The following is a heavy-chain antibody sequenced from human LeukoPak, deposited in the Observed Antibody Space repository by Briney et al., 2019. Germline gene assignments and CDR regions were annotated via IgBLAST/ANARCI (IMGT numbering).Heavy chain of an antibody. CDR2: IRSKAYGETT. J-gene: IGHJ4*02. D-gene: IGHD2-21*02. Sequence: GRSLRLSCTASGFSFGDYVMSWFRQAPGKGLEWVGFIRSKAYGETTEHAASVKGRFTISRDDSRSIAYLQMNSLKTEDTAAYYCSRGVRLPDYWGQGTLVTVSS. CDR1: GFSFGDYV. V-gene: IGHV3-49*03. CDR3: SRGVRLPDY.